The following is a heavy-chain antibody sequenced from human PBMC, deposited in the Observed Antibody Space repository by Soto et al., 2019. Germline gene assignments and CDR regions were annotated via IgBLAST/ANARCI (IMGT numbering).Heavy chain of an antibody. V-gene: IGHV1-3*01. Sequence: SVKVSCKASGYTFTSYAMHWVRQAPGQRLEWMGWINAGNGNTKYSQKFQGRVTITRDTSASTAYMELSSPRSEDTAVYYCARYFVLSGSYFDYYYGMDVWGQGTTVTVSS. CDR2: INAGNGNT. CDR1: GYTFTSYA. CDR3: ARYFVLSGSYFDYYYGMDV. D-gene: IGHD1-26*01. J-gene: IGHJ6*02.